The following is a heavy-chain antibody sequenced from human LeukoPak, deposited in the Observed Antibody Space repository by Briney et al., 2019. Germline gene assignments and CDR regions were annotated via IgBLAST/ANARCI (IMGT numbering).Heavy chain of an antibody. J-gene: IGHJ4*02. Sequence: PGGSLRLSCAASEFTFSDYNMHWVRQAPGKGLEWVSYISSSSSYIYYADSAKGRFTISRDNAKNSLYLQMNSLRAEDTAVYYCARAIREYCSSTSCYNVGGYWGQGTLVTVSS. CDR1: EFTFSDYN. CDR3: ARAIREYCSSTSCYNVGGY. D-gene: IGHD2-2*02. CDR2: ISSSSSYI. V-gene: IGHV3-21*01.